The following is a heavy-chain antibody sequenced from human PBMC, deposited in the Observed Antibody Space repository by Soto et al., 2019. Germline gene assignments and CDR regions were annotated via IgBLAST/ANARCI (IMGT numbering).Heavy chain of an antibody. D-gene: IGHD6-6*01. CDR1: GFTFSCYG. CDR3: AIAARFSYYYYGMDV. J-gene: IGHJ6*02. Sequence: QVQLVESGGGVVQPGRSLRLSCAASGFTFSCYGRHWVRQAPGKGLEWVAVISYDGSNKYYSDSVKGRFTISRDNSKNTLYLQMTSLRAEDTAVYYCAIAARFSYYYYGMDVWGQGTKVTVSS. V-gene: IGHV3-30*03. CDR2: ISYDGSNK.